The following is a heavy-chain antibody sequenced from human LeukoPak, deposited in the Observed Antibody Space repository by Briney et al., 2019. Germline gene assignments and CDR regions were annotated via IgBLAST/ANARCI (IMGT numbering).Heavy chain of an antibody. CDR3: AKDHYDILTGYVNYFDY. Sequence: GGSLRLSCEASGFTFSSYDMHWVRQAPGKGLEWVAFIRYDGSNKYYADSVKGRFTISRDNSKNTLYLQMNSLRAEDTAVYYCAKDHYDILTGYVNYFDYWGQGTLVTVSS. CDR2: IRYDGSNK. D-gene: IGHD3-9*01. J-gene: IGHJ4*02. V-gene: IGHV3-30*02. CDR1: GFTFSSYD.